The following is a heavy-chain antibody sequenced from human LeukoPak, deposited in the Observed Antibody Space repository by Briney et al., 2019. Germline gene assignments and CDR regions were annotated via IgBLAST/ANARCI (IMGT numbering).Heavy chain of an antibody. J-gene: IGHJ4*02. CDR2: IYTTGST. V-gene: IGHV4-4*09. CDR3: ARHAQRTGMDYYFDY. Sequence: SETLFLTCTVSGGSISGYYWSWIRQPPGKGLDWIGYIYTTGSTNYNPSLKSRVSISVDTSKNQFSLKLNSVTAADTAVYYCARHAQRTGMDYYFDYWGQGTLVTVSS. D-gene: IGHD1-14*01. CDR1: GGSISGYY.